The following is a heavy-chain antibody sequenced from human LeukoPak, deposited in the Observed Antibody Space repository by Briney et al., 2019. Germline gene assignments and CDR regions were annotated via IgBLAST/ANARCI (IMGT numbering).Heavy chain of an antibody. CDR1: GFAFDTYG. Sequence: GGSLRLSCAASGFAFDTYGMTWARQAPGKGLEWVSSISGSGYDTYYADSVKGRFTISRDNSKNTLYLQMNSLRAEDTAIYYCATSTTSFDYWGQGTLVTVSS. CDR2: ISGSGYDT. J-gene: IGHJ4*02. V-gene: IGHV3-23*01. D-gene: IGHD1-14*01. CDR3: ATSTTSFDY.